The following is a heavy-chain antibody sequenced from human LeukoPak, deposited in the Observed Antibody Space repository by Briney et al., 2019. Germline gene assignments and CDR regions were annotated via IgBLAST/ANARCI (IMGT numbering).Heavy chain of an antibody. Sequence: PGGSLRLSCVASGFSFGSHAMHWVRQAPGKGLEWLVVTSYDGTRQYYADFVRGRFTISRENSKNTLYLQMNSLRAEDTAVYYCARGIFIVGATEDYWGQGTLVTVSS. CDR1: GFSFGSHA. J-gene: IGHJ4*02. V-gene: IGHV3-30*04. CDR2: TSYDGTRQ. D-gene: IGHD1-26*01. CDR3: ARGIFIVGATEDY.